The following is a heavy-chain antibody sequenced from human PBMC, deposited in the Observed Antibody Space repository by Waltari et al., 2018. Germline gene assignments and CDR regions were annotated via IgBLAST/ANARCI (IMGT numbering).Heavy chain of an antibody. Sequence: QVQLQESGPGLVKPSETLSLTCAVSGYSISSGYYWGWIRQPPGKGLEWIGSIYHSGSTYYNPSLKSRVTISVDTSKNQFSLKLSSVTAADTAVYYCARSYYYGSGPDAFDIWGQGTMVTVSS. CDR2: IYHSGST. CDR3: ARSYYYGSGPDAFDI. D-gene: IGHD3-10*01. CDR1: GYSISSGYY. V-gene: IGHV4-38-2*01. J-gene: IGHJ3*02.